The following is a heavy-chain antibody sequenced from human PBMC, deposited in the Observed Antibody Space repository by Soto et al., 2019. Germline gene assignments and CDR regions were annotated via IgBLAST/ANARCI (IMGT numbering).Heavy chain of an antibody. D-gene: IGHD6-13*01. Sequence: QVQLVQSGAEVKKPGSSVKVSCKASGGTFSSYTISWVRQAPGQVLEWMGRIIPILGIANYAQKFQGRVTITADKSTSTAYMELSSLRSEDTAVYYCATMGYSSSWYVDYWGQGTLVTVSS. J-gene: IGHJ4*02. CDR2: IIPILGIA. V-gene: IGHV1-69*02. CDR3: ATMGYSSSWYVDY. CDR1: GGTFSSYT.